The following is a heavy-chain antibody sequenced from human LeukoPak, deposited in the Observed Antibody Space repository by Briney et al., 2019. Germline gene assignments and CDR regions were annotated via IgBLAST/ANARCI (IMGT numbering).Heavy chain of an antibody. D-gene: IGHD1-26*01. CDR2: INPNSGGT. CDR1: GYTFTGYY. J-gene: IGHJ3*02. V-gene: IGHV1-2*02. CDR3: ARDLGKQTYAFDI. Sequence: ASVKVSCKASGYTFTGYYMHWVRQAPGQGLEWMGWINPNSGGTNYAQKFQGRVTMTRGTSISTAYMELSRLRSDDTAVYYCARDLGKQTYAFDIWGQGTMVTVSS.